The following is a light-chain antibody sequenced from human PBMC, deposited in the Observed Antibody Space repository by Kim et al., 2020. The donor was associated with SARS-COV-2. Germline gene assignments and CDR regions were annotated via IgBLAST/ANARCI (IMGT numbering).Light chain of an antibody. J-gene: IGLJ2*01. CDR3: AAWDDSLNPHVV. V-gene: IGLV1-44*01. CDR2: SDT. CDR1: SSNIGGNT. Sequence: ELTQPPSASGTPGQRVTISCSGSSSNIGGNTVNWYQQLPRTAPKLLIYSDTQRPSGVPDRFSGSKSGTSASLAISGLQSEDEADYYCAAWDDSLNPHVVFGGGTKLTVL.